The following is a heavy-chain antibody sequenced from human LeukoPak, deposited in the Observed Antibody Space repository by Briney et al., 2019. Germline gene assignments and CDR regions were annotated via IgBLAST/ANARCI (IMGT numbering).Heavy chain of an antibody. CDR2: IYHSGST. D-gene: IGHD4-17*01. CDR3: ARGGDDYGDHYGMDV. CDR1: GGSISSGGYS. J-gene: IGHJ6*04. V-gene: IGHV4-30-2*01. Sequence: PSETLSLTCAVSGGSISSGGYSWSWIRQPPGKGLEWIGYIYHSGSTYYNPSLKSRVTISVDRSKNQFSLKLSSVTAADTAVYYCARGGDDYGDHYGMDVWGKGTTVTVSS.